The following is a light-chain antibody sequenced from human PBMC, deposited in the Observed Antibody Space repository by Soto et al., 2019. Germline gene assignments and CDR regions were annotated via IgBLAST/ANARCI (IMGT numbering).Light chain of an antibody. Sequence: EIVMTQSPATLSVSPGERATLSCRASQSVSSNLAWYQQKPGQAPRLLIYGASTRATGIPARFSGSGSGTEFTLTMSSLQSEDFAVYYCQQDNNWPRTFGQGTKVEIK. J-gene: IGKJ1*01. CDR2: GAS. CDR3: QQDNNWPRT. V-gene: IGKV3-15*01. CDR1: QSVSSN.